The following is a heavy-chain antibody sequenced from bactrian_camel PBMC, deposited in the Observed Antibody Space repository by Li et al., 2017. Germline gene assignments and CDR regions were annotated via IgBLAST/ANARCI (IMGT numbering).Heavy chain of an antibody. J-gene: IGHJ4*01. Sequence: HVQLVESGGGSVQAGGSLRLSCVAASGVYSSASVAWFRQAPGKEREGVALNGTYDSTTIYADSVKGRFTISLDNAKNTLYLQMNSLKFEDTALYYCVAAPLMVSGPYNYWGQGTQVTVS. CDR1: SGVYSSAS. V-gene: IGHV3S54*01. CDR3: VAAPLMVSGPYNY. CDR2: NGTYDSTT. D-gene: IGHD2*01.